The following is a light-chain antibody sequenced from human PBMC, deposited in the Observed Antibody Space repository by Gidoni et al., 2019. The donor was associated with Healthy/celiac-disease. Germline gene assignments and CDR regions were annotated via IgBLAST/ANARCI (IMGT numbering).Light chain of an antibody. J-gene: IGLJ3*02. Sequence: SYVLTQPPSVSVAPGKTARITCGGNNIGSKSVHWYQQKPGQAHVLVVYDDNDRPSGIPERFSGSNSGNTATLTISRVEAGDEADYYCQVWDSSSDPWVFGGGTKLTVL. CDR1: NIGSKS. CDR3: QVWDSSSDPWV. V-gene: IGLV3-21*03. CDR2: DDN.